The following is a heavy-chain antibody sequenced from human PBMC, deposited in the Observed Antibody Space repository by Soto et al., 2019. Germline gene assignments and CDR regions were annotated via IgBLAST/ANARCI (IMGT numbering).Heavy chain of an antibody. J-gene: IGHJ5*02. D-gene: IGHD2-2*01. Sequence: PGGSLRLSCAAFGFTFRSYAMFWVRQAPGKGLECVAVISYDGGNQYYADSVKGRFTISRDNSKNTVYLQMSSLRPEDTAVYYCARGRYSTTWNEGFDPWGRGTLVTVSS. CDR2: ISYDGGNQ. CDR3: ARGRYSTTWNEGFDP. V-gene: IGHV3-30*04. CDR1: GFTFRSYA.